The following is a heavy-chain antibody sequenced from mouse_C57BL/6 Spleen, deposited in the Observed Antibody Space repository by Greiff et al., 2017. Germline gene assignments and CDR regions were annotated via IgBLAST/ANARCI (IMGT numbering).Heavy chain of an antibody. D-gene: IGHD2-1*01. V-gene: IGHV1-50*01. J-gene: IGHJ3*01. CDR3: ARDGNLFAY. Sequence: VQLLQPGAELVKPGASVKLSCKASGYTFTSYWMQWVKQRPGPGLEWIGDIDPSDSYTNYNQKLKGKATLTVDTSSITAYMQLSSLTSEDSAVYYCARDGNLFAYWGQGTLVTVSA. CDR2: IDPSDSYT. CDR1: GYTFTSYW.